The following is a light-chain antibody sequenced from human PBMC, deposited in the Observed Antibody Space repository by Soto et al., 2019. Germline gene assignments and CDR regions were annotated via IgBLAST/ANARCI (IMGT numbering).Light chain of an antibody. CDR2: INSDGSH. CDR3: QTWGTGPWV. CDR1: SGHSSYA. J-gene: IGLJ3*02. V-gene: IGLV4-69*01. Sequence: QLVLTQSPSASASLGASVRLTCTLSSGHSSYAIAWHQQQPEKGPRYLMKINSDGSHRKGDGIPDRFSGSSSGAERYLTISSLQSEDEADYYCQTWGTGPWVFGGGTKSPS.